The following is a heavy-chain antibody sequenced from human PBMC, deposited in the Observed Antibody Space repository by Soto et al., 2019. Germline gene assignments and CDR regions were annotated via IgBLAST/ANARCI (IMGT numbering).Heavy chain of an antibody. D-gene: IGHD2-2*01. CDR1: GFTFSSSA. CDR3: AREGMPGTIDY. Sequence: PVGSLRLSCAASGFTFSSSAMNWVRQAPGKGLEWVSVITISGDSTSYADSVKGRFTISRDNSKNTLYLQMNSLRAGDTAVYYCAREGMPGTIDYWGQGTLVTVSS. V-gene: IGHV3-23*01. J-gene: IGHJ4*02. CDR2: ITISGDST.